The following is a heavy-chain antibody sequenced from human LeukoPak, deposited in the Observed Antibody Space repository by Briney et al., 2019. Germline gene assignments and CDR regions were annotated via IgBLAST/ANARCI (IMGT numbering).Heavy chain of an antibody. CDR1: GGTFISYA. CDR3: ARGREKQQLYFDY. V-gene: IGHV1-69*13. Sequence: ASVKVSCKASGGTFISYAISWMRQAPGQGLEWMGGIIPIFGTANYAQNFQGSATITADESTSTAYMELSSLRSEDTAVYYCARGREKQQLYFDYWGQGTLVTVSS. J-gene: IGHJ4*02. D-gene: IGHD6-13*01. CDR2: IIPIFGTA.